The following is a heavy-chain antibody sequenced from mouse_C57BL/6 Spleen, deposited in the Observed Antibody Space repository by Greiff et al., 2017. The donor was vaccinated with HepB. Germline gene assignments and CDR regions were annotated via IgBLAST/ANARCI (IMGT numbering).Heavy chain of an antibody. Sequence: EVKLVESEGGLVQPGSSMKLSCTASGFTFSDYYMAWVRQVPEKGLEWVANINYDGSSTYYLDSLKSRFIISRDNAKNILYLQMSSLEAEDTATYYCARATQAPYAMDYWGQGTSVTVSS. J-gene: IGHJ4*01. CDR1: GFTFSDYY. D-gene: IGHD3-2*02. CDR3: ARATQAPYAMDY. V-gene: IGHV5-16*01. CDR2: INYDGSST.